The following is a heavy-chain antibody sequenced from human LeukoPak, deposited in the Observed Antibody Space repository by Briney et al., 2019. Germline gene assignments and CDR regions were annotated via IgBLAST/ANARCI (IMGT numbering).Heavy chain of an antibody. V-gene: IGHV1-2*02. Sequence: ASVKVPCKTSGYTFTVKFLHWLRQAPGQGLEGMGGIDPKSGGPVYGQNFRGRVTVTRDTSVSTAHMELSRLSSDDTAVYFCALENCYVDTGCSKSFDYWGQGTLVTVSS. D-gene: IGHD3-9*01. CDR2: IDPKSGGP. J-gene: IGHJ4*02. CDR1: GYTFTVKF. CDR3: ALENCYVDTGCSKSFDY.